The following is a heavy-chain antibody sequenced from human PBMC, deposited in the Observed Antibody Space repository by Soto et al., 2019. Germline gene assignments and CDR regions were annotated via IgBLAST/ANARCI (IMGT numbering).Heavy chain of an antibody. V-gene: IGHV3-23*01. CDR2: LDGAGGST. J-gene: IGHJ6*02. CDR1: GFTLSDFA. Sequence: GGSLRLSCLASGFTLSDFAVTWVRHVPGRGLEWVASLDGAGGSTYYAESVRGRFSIPRDNSQNTLFLQMKTLTVDDTAIYYCAAPRDEYGSGVSWFTYGMDIWGQGTTVTVS. D-gene: IGHD3-10*01. CDR3: AAPRDEYGSGVSWFTYGMDI.